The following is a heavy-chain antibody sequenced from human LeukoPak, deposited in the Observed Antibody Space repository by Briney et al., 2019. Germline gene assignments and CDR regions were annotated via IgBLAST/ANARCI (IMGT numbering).Heavy chain of an antibody. V-gene: IGHV3-23*01. D-gene: IGHD1-1*01. J-gene: IGHJ4*02. CDR3: AKDATAGNGIWGQFDS. CDR2: VGGGPDI. Sequence: GGSLRLSCVASGFSFNIYGMSWVRQAPGKGLEWVSSVGGGPDIHHAGSVKGRFTGSRDDAKSTVYLQMNSLRVEDTAIYFCAKDATAGNGIWGQFDSWGQGTLVTVSS. CDR1: GFSFNIYG.